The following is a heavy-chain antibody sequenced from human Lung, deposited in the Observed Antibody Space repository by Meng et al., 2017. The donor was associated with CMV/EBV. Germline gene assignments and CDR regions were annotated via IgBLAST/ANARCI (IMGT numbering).Heavy chain of an antibody. CDR2: ISWNSGSI. CDR3: AKDSGGSGHYGMDV. V-gene: IGHV3-9*01. J-gene: IGHJ6*02. CDR1: GFTFDDYA. D-gene: IGHD3-10*01. Sequence: SCAASGFTFDDYAMHWVRQAPGKGLEWVSGISWNSGSIGYADSVKGRFTISRDNAKNSLYLQMNRLRAEDTALYYCAKDSGGSGHYGMDVWGQGXTVTVSS.